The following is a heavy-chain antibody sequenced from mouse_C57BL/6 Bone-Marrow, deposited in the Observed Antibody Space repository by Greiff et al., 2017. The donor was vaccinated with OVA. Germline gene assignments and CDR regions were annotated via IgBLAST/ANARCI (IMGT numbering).Heavy chain of an antibody. J-gene: IGHJ3*01. CDR3: ARSPYYGSSYVAY. CDR2: IHPNSGST. CDR1: GYTFTSYW. D-gene: IGHD1-1*01. V-gene: IGHV1-64*01. Sequence: QVQLQQPGAELVKPGASVKLSCKASGYTFTSYWMHWVKQRPGQGLEWIGMIHPNSGSTNYNEKFKSKATLTVDKSSSTAYMQLSSLTSEDSAVYYCARSPYYGSSYVAYWGQGTLVTVSA.